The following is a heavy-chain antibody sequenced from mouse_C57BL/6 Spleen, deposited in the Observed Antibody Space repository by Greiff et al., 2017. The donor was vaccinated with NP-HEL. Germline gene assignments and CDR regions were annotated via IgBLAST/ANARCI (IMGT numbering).Heavy chain of an antibody. CDR1: GYTFTSYG. V-gene: IGHV1-81*01. J-gene: IGHJ2*01. CDR3: ARGIYDGYPYFDY. Sequence: VQGVESGAELARPGASVKLSCKASGYTFTSYGISWVKQRTGQGLEWIGEIYPRSGNTYYNEKFKGKATLTADKSSSTAYMELRSLTSEDSAVYFCARGIYDGYPYFDYWGQGTTLTVSS. CDR2: IYPRSGNT. D-gene: IGHD2-3*01.